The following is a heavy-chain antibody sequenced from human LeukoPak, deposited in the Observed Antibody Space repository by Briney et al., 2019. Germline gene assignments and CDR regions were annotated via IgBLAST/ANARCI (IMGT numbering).Heavy chain of an antibody. V-gene: IGHV4-38-2*02. J-gene: IGHJ3*02. D-gene: IGHD3-22*01. CDR1: GYSISSGYY. Sequence: SETLSLTCTVSGYSISSGYYWGWIRPPPGKGLEWIGSIYHSGSTYYNPSLKSRVTISVDTSKNQFSLKLSSVTAADTAVYYCARGVRDSSALDAFDIWGQGTMVTVSS. CDR3: ARGVRDSSALDAFDI. CDR2: IYHSGST.